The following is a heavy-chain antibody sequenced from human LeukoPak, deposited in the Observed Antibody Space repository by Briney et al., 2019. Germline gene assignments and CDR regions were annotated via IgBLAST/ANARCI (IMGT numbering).Heavy chain of an antibody. V-gene: IGHV4-59*01. Sequence: SETLSLTCTVFGGSISGYYWSWIRQPPGKGLEWIGYIYYTGSTYYNPSLKSRVTISADTSKNQFSLRLTSVTAADTAVYYCAREGSGSYGFDYWGQGTLVTVSS. CDR2: IYYTGST. CDR1: GGSISGYY. CDR3: AREGSGSYGFDY. J-gene: IGHJ4*02. D-gene: IGHD3-10*01.